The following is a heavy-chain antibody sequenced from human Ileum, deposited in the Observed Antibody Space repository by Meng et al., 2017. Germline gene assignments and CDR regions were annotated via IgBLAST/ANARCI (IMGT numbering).Heavy chain of an antibody. CDR2: ISSDGANK. D-gene: IGHD1-26*01. J-gene: IGHJ4*02. V-gene: IGHV3-30*10. CDR1: GFTFSSYA. Sequence: VQLVESGGGVVQPGTSLRLSCAASGFTFSSYAMYWVRQAPGKGLEWVAVISSDGANKYYTDSVKGRFTISRDNSKNTLSLQMNSLTAEDTAVYYCARDLLRACDYWGQGTLVTVSS. CDR3: ARDLLRACDY.